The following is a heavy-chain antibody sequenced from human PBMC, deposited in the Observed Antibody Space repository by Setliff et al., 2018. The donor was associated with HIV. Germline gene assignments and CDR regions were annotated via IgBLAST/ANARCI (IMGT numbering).Heavy chain of an antibody. CDR1: GYSISSGYY. CDR2: IYHSGST. D-gene: IGHD3-10*01. CDR3: ARPGSSSYYYAMDV. V-gene: IGHV4-38-2*02. J-gene: IGHJ6*02. Sequence: PSETLSLTCTVSGYSISSGYYWGWIRQPPGKGLEWIGSIYHSGSTYYNPSLKSRVTISVDTSKNQFSLKLRSVTAADTGVYYCARPGSSSYYYAMDVWGLGTTVTVSS.